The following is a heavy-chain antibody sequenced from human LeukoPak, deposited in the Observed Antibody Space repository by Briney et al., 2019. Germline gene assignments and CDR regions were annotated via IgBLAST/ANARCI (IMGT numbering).Heavy chain of an antibody. Sequence: PGGSLRLSCAASGFTFSSYAMHWVRQAPGKGLERVAVISYDGSNKYYADSVKGGFTISRDNSKNPLYLQMNSLRAEDTAVYYCARAGDILTGYRYYFDYWGQGTLVTVSS. D-gene: IGHD3-9*01. CDR3: ARAGDILTGYRYYFDY. J-gene: IGHJ4*02. CDR1: GFTFSSYA. CDR2: ISYDGSNK. V-gene: IGHV3-30*04.